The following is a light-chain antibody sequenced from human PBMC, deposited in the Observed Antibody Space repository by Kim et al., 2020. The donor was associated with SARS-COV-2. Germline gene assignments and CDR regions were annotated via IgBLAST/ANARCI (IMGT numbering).Light chain of an antibody. CDR1: KLGNKY. CDR3: QAWDSSTVL. CDR2: QDT. Sequence: ELTQPPSVSVSPGQTASITCSGDKLGNKYACWYQQKPGQSPVLVIYQDTKRPSAIPERFSGSNSGNTATLTISGPQAMDEADYYCQAWDSSTVLFGGGT. V-gene: IGLV3-1*01. J-gene: IGLJ2*01.